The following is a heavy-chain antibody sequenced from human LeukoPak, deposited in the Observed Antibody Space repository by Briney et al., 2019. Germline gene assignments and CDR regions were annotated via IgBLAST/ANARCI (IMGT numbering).Heavy chain of an antibody. CDR3: AKGAYYAD. CDR2: ISGSGDST. Sequence: GGSLRLSCATSGFTFSRYNMNWVRQAPGKGLEWVSTISGSGDSTYYADSVKGRFTSSRDNSKNTLYLQMNSLRAEDTAVYYCAKGAYYADWGQGTLVTVSS. CDR1: GFTFSRYN. D-gene: IGHD3-3*01. J-gene: IGHJ4*02. V-gene: IGHV3-23*01.